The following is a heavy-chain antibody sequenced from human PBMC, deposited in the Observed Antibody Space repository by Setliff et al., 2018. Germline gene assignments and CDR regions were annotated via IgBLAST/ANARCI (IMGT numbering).Heavy chain of an antibody. D-gene: IGHD6-13*01. CDR1: GFIFSAYE. J-gene: IGHJ3*02. CDR2: VNSDGSST. Sequence: GGSLRLSCAASGFIFSAYEMNWVRQAPGKGLEWVSRVNSDGSSTTYADSVKGRFTMSRDNANNALYLQMNSLTAEDTAVYYCAREMEAAGQRAFDIWGQGTMVTVSS. V-gene: IGHV3-74*01. CDR3: AREMEAAGQRAFDI.